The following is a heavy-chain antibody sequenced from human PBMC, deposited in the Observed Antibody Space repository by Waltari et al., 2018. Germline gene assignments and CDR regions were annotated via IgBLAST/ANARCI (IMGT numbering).Heavy chain of an antibody. CDR1: GFTFSSYG. V-gene: IGHV3-30*18. CDR2: ISYDGSNK. D-gene: IGHD6-19*01. Sequence: QVQLVESGGGVVQPGRSLRLSCAASGFTFSSYGMHWVRQAPGKGLEWVAVISYDGSNKYYADSVKGGFTISRDNSKNTLYLQMNSLRAEDTAVYYCAKGGGIGSSGWLFDYWGQGTLVTVSS. J-gene: IGHJ4*02. CDR3: AKGGGIGSSGWLFDY.